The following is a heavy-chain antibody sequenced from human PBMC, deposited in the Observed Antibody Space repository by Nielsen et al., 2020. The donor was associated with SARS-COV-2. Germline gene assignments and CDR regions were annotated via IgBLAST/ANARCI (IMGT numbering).Heavy chain of an antibody. CDR1: GFTVSSNY. CDR2: IYSGGST. D-gene: IGHD6-13*01. CDR3: ARDRIAAAGPYYFDY. J-gene: IGHJ4*02. Sequence: GESLKISCAASGFTVSSNYMSWVRQAPGKGLEWVSVIYSGGSTYYADSVKGRFTISRDNAKNSLYLQMNSLRAEDTAVYYCARDRIAAAGPYYFDYWGQGTLVTVSS. V-gene: IGHV3-66*01.